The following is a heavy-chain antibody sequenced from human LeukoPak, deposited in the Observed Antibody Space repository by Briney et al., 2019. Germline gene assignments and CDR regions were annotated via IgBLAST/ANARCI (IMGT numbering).Heavy chain of an antibody. CDR1: GGSVSGYY. CDR3: ARGNMWDYRRYYYYMDV. CDR2: INHSGST. D-gene: IGHD4-11*01. V-gene: IGHV4-34*01. Sequence: SETLSLTCAVYGGSVSGYYWSWIRQPPGKGLEWNGEINHSGSTNYNPSLKSRVTISVDTSKNQFSLKLSSVTAADTAIYYCARGNMWDYRRYYYYMDVWGKGTTVTVSS. J-gene: IGHJ6*03.